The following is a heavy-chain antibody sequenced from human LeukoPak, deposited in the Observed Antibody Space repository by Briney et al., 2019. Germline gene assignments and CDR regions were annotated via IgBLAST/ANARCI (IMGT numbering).Heavy chain of an antibody. CDR3: ARDLIGFMVRDYYYGMDV. D-gene: IGHD5-18*01. V-gene: IGHV1-69*04. Sequence: GASVKVSCKASGGTFSSYAISWVRQAPGQGLEWMGRIIPILGIANYAQKFQGRVTITADKSTSTAYMELSSLRSEDKAVYYCARDLIGFMVRDYYYGMDVWGQGTTVTVSS. J-gene: IGHJ6*02. CDR1: GGTFSSYA. CDR2: IIPILGIA.